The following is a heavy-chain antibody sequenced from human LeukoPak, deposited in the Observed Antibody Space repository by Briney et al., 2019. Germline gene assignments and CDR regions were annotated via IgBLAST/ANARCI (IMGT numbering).Heavy chain of an antibody. CDR2: IYSGGST. Sequence: GGSLRLSCAASGFTVSSNYMSWVRQAPGKGLEWVSVIYSGGSTYYADSVKGRFTISRHNSKNTLYLQMNSLRAEDTAVYYCARDNIVVVPATINGGNYYYYGMDVWGQGTTVTVSS. V-gene: IGHV3-53*04. CDR3: ARDNIVVVPATINGGNYYYYGMDV. D-gene: IGHD2-2*01. CDR1: GFTVSSNY. J-gene: IGHJ6*02.